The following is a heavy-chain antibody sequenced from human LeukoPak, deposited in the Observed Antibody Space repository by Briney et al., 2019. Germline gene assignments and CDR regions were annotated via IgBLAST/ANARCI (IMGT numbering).Heavy chain of an antibody. D-gene: IGHD3-22*01. J-gene: IGHJ4*02. CDR2: ISPYNGNT. Sequence: ASVKVSCKASGYTFTTYGISWVRQAPGQGLEWMGWISPYNGNTNYAQNLQGRVTMTTDTSTSTAYMELRSLRSDDTAVYYCARDHGSGYYFGYWGQGTLVTVSS. CDR1: GYTFTTYG. V-gene: IGHV1-18*01. CDR3: ARDHGSGYYFGY.